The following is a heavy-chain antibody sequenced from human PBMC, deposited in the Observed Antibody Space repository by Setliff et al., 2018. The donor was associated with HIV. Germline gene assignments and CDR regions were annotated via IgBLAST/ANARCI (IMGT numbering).Heavy chain of an antibody. CDR1: GFTCSSYA. V-gene: IGHV3-23*01. Sequence: PAGSLTLSCAASGFTCSSYAMSCVRQNPEKGLEWVSIITSGGSTYYADSAKGRFIISRDNSQNTLYLQMNSLRADDKAIYYCAKGFRPVDTALVSGPTYWGQGIRVTVSS. J-gene: IGHJ4*02. CDR2: ITSGGST. D-gene: IGHD5-18*01. CDR3: AKGFRPVDTALVSGPTY.